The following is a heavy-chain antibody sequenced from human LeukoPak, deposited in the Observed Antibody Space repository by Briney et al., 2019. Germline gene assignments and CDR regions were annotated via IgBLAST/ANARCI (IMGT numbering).Heavy chain of an antibody. V-gene: IGHV3-33*06. CDR2: IWYDGSNK. CDR1: GFIFSSYG. CDR3: AKDTHYGDFHYFDY. Sequence: GGSLRLSCAASGFIFSSYGMHWVRRAPGKGLEWVAVIWYDGSNKYYVDSVKGRFTISRDNSKNTLYLQMNSLRAEDTAVYYCAKDTHYGDFHYFDYWGQGTLVTVSS. J-gene: IGHJ4*02. D-gene: IGHD4-17*01.